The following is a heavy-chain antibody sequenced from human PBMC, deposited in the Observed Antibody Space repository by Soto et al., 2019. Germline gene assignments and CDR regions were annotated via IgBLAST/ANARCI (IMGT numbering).Heavy chain of an antibody. V-gene: IGHV4-39*01. Sequence: SETLSLTCIGSFASFSSNSYHWGWIRQPPGKGLEWIGSISYTGTTYYSPSLKSRVTISADTSKKQFSLKLDSATAADTAVYYCARLVVVAPVANVWGQGTLVTVSS. CDR2: ISYTGTT. CDR3: ARLVVVAPVANV. J-gene: IGHJ4*02. D-gene: IGHD2-15*01. CDR1: FASFSSNSYH.